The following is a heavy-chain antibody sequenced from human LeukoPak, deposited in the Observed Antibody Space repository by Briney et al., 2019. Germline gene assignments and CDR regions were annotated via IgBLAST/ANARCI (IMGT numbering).Heavy chain of an antibody. J-gene: IGHJ5*02. V-gene: IGHV4-34*01. CDR2: INHSGST. CDR3: ARDLNDIVVVPAARRGRLNWFDP. CDR1: GGSFSGYY. Sequence: SETLSLTCAVYGGSFSGYYWSWIRQPPGKGLEWIGEINHSGSTNYNPSLKSRVTISVDTSKNQFSLKLSSVTAADTAVYYCARDLNDIVVVPAARRGRLNWFDPWGQGTLVTVSS. D-gene: IGHD2-2*01.